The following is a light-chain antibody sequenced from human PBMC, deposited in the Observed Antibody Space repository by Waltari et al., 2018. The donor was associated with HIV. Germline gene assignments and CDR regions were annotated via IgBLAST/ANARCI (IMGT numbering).Light chain of an antibody. V-gene: IGKV3-15*01. Sequence: EVVMTQSPAILSVSPAERASLSCRASQSLGYNLAWYQQKLGQAPRLLIYGASIRATGIPARFSGSGSGTDFTLAISSLQSEDFALYFCQQDKDGVTFGGGTRVE. CDR1: QSLGYN. J-gene: IGKJ4*01. CDR2: GAS. CDR3: QQDKDGVT.